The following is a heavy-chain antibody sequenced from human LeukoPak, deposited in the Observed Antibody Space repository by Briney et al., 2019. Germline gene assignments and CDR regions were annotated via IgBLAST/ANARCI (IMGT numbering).Heavy chain of an antibody. J-gene: IGHJ5*02. D-gene: IGHD1-26*01. CDR2: IYTGDSDT. CDR1: GCTFTSYW. V-gene: IGHV5-51*01. Sequence: GGSPQISCQGSGCTFTSYWSGWVRPLPGKGLEWMGIIYTGDSDTRYSPSFQGQVTISAHKTISSAYLQWSSPQAADTAMYYCARVASGSYVGNGFDPWGQGTLVTVSS. CDR3: ARVASGSYVGNGFDP.